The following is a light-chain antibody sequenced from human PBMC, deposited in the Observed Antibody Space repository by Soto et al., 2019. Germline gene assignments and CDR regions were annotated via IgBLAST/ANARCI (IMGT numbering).Light chain of an antibody. J-gene: IGKJ5*01. CDR1: QSVSRSSDNRNY. Sequence: DTVMTQSPDSLAVSLGERATINCKSSQSVSRSSDNRNYLAWYQQKPGQPPKLLTYWASTRESGVPDRFSGSGSGTDFTLTISSLQAEDVAVYYCQQYSSVPNTFGQGTRLEIK. V-gene: IGKV4-1*01. CDR2: WAS. CDR3: QQYSSVPNT.